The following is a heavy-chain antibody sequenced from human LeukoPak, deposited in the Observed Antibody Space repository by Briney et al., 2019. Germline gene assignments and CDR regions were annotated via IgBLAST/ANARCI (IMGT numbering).Heavy chain of an antibody. Sequence: GASVKVSCKASGYTFTSYYMHWVRQAPGQGLEWMGIINPSGGSTSYAQKFQGRVTMTRDTSTSTVYMELSSLRSEDTAVYYCATPAGKWEEVNWFDPWGQGTLVTVSS. CDR1: GYTFTSYY. J-gene: IGHJ5*02. CDR3: ATPAGKWEEVNWFDP. D-gene: IGHD1-26*01. CDR2: INPSGGST. V-gene: IGHV1-46*01.